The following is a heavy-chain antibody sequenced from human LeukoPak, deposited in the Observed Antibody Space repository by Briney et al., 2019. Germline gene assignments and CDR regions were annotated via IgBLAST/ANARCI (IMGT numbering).Heavy chain of an antibody. CDR3: ARDRRYYYGSGSYYAFDI. Sequence: GRSLRLSCAASGFTFSSYAIHWVRQAPGKGLEWVSYISSSGTTIYSADSVKGRLTISRDTSKNTLYLQMNSLRAEDTAVYYCARDRRYYYGSGSYYAFDIWGQGTMVTVSS. J-gene: IGHJ3*02. CDR1: GFTFSSYA. V-gene: IGHV3-48*01. D-gene: IGHD3-10*01. CDR2: ISSSGTTI.